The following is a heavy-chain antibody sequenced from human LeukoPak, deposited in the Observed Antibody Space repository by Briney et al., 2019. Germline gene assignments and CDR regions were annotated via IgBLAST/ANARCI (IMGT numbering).Heavy chain of an antibody. CDR2: ISSGGTFV. V-gene: IGHV3-21*01. CDR1: GFTFSSYT. CDR3: ATLGCAGENCPRAGRALGGY. Sequence: PGGSLRLFRTGSGFTFSSYTLHWVRQAPGKELEWVSSISSGGTFVFYADSVTGRFTISRDNAGHFLYLQMDGLRAEDTAVYYCATLGCAGENCPRAGRALGGYWGQGTLVTVSS. D-gene: IGHD2-21*01. J-gene: IGHJ4*02.